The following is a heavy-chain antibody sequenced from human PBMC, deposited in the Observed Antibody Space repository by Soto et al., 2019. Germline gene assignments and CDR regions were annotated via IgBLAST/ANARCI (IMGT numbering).Heavy chain of an antibody. D-gene: IGHD2-15*01. CDR3: ARSLRRKYCSGGSCYSRVEAFDI. CDR1: GYTFTSYD. J-gene: IGHJ3*02. Sequence: GASVKVSCKASGYTFTSYDINWVRQATGQGLEWMGWMNPNSGNTGYAQKFQGRVTMTRNTSISTAYMELSSLRSEGTAVYYCARSLRRKYCSGGSCYSRVEAFDIWGQGTMVTVSS. CDR2: MNPNSGNT. V-gene: IGHV1-8*01.